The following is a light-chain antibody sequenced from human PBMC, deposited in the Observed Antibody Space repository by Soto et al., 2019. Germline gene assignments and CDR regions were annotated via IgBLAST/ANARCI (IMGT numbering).Light chain of an antibody. J-gene: IGKJ4*01. Sequence: DLQMTQSPSSLAGSVGGRGTITWRASQGIRNDLGWDQQKPGKAPKRLIYAASSLQSGVPSRFSGSGSGTEFTLTISSLQPEDFATYCCLQHNSYPRLTFGGGTKVDIK. V-gene: IGKV1-17*01. CDR1: QGIRND. CDR2: AAS. CDR3: LQHNSYPRLT.